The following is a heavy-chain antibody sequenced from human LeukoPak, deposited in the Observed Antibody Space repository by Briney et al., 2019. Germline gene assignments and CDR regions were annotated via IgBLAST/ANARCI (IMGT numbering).Heavy chain of an antibody. CDR1: GYTLTSYA. J-gene: IGHJ3*02. CDR2: INTNTGNP. D-gene: IGHD2-15*01. Sequence: ASVKVSCKASGYTLTSYAMNWVRQAPGQGLEWMGWINTNTGNPTYAQGFTGRFVFSLDTSVSTAYLQISSLKAEDTAVYYCARDAWSGGYCSGGSCSPSAFDIWGQGTMVTVSS. V-gene: IGHV7-4-1*02. CDR3: ARDAWSGGYCSGGSCSPSAFDI.